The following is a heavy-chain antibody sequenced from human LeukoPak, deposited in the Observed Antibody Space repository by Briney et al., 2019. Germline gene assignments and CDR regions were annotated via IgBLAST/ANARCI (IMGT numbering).Heavy chain of an antibody. D-gene: IGHD5-18*01. V-gene: IGHV3-21*01. CDR2: ISSGSKYI. CDR3: ARALSYCYGSMDF. CDR1: GFTFSSYS. Sequence: PGGSLRLSCAASGFTFSSYSMNWVRQAPGKGLEWVSSISSGSKYIYNADSVKGRFTISRDNAKDSLYLQMNSLRVEDTAVYYCARALSYCYGSMDFWGQGTLVIVSS. J-gene: IGHJ4*02.